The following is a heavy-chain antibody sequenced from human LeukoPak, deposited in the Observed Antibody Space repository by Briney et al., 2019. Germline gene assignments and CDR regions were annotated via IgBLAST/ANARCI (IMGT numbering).Heavy chain of an antibody. J-gene: IGHJ4*02. Sequence: GSLRLSCAASGFAFNNYWMHWVRQAPGKGLVWVSLINADGSSTSYADSVKGRFTISRDNYKNTLNLQLSSLKSDDTAVYYCVKEDSAYYDYWGQGTLVTVSS. V-gene: IGHV3-74*01. D-gene: IGHD5-18*01. CDR3: VKEDSAYYDY. CDR2: INADGSST. CDR1: GFAFNNYW.